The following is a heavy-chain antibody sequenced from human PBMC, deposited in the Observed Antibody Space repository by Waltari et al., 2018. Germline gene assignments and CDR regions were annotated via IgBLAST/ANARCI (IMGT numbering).Heavy chain of an antibody. D-gene: IGHD2-21*02. CDR3: ARTRATAFDY. V-gene: IGHV3-7*01. J-gene: IGHJ4*02. Sequence: EVQLVESWGGLVQPGGSLRLSCAASGFTFSSYWMSWVRQAPGKGLEWVANIKQDGSEKYYVDSMKGQFTISRDNAKNSLYLQMNSRRAEDTAVYYCARTRATAFDYWGQGTLVTVSS. CDR1: GFTFSSYW. CDR2: IKQDGSEK.